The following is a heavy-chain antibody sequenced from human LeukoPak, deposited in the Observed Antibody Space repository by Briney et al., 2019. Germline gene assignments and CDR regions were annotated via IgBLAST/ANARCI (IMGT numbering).Heavy chain of an antibody. CDR1: GYTFTGYY. D-gene: IGHD6-13*01. V-gene: IGHV1-2*02. CDR3: ARTYSSSWPHYYYYMDV. J-gene: IGHJ6*03. CDR2: INPNSGGT. Sequence: ASVKVSCKASGYTFTGYYMHWVRQAPGQGLEWMGWINPNSGGTNYAQKFQGRVTMTRDTSISTAYMELSSLRSEDTAVYYCARTYSSSWPHYYYYMDVWGKGTTVTISS.